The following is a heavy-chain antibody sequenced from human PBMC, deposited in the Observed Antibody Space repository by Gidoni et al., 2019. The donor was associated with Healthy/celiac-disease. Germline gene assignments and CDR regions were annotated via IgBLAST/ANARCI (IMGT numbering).Heavy chain of an antibody. J-gene: IGHJ6*02. CDR1: GGSISSSSYY. Sequence: QLQLQESGPGLVKPSETLSLTCTVSGGSISSSSYYWGWIRQPPGKGLEWIGSIYYSGSTYYNPSLKSRVTISVDTSKNQFSLKLSSVTAADTAVYYCARHGWQSGVLWFGELTGRGPPYYYYGMDVWGQGTTVTVSS. D-gene: IGHD3-10*01. CDR2: IYYSGST. V-gene: IGHV4-39*01. CDR3: ARHGWQSGVLWFGELTGRGPPYYYYGMDV.